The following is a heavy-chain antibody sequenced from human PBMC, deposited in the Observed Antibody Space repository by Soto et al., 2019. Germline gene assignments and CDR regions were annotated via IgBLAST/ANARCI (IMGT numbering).Heavy chain of an antibody. CDR3: ARGSSIAGLYYGMDV. CDR1: GMTLSSCT. CDR2: IYHSGST. Sequence: GSLRLSCGVSGMTLSSCTMNWVRQDPGKGLEWIGEIYHSGSTNYNPSLKSRVTISVDKSKNQFSLKLSSVTAADTAVYYCARGSSIAGLYYGMDVWGQGTTVTVSS. J-gene: IGHJ6*02. V-gene: IGHV4-4*02. D-gene: IGHD6-6*01.